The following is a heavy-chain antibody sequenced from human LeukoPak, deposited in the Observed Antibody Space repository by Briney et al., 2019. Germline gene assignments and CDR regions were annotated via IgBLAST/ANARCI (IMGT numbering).Heavy chain of an antibody. CDR1: GFTFSSYA. CDR2: ISSSGSTI. D-gene: IGHD2-21*02. CDR3: ARGGVVVTVPFNY. J-gene: IGHJ4*02. Sequence: GGSLRLSCAASGFTFSSYAMSWIRQAPGKGLEWVSYISSSGSTIYYADSVKGRFTISRDNAKNSLYLQMNSLRAEDTAVYYCARGGVVVTVPFNYWGQGTLVTVSS. V-gene: IGHV3-11*01.